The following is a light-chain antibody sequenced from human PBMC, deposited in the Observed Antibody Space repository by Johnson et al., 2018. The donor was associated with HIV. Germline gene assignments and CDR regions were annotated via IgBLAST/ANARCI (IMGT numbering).Light chain of an antibody. J-gene: IGLJ1*01. V-gene: IGLV1-51*02. CDR1: SSNIGNNY. CDR2: ENN. Sequence: QSVLTQPPSVSAAPGQKVTISCSGSSSNIGNNYVSWYQQLPGTAPKLLIYENNKRPPGIPDRFSASKSGTSATLGITGLQTGDEADYYCGTWDSSLSAHYGFGTWTKITVL. CDR3: GTWDSSLSAHYG.